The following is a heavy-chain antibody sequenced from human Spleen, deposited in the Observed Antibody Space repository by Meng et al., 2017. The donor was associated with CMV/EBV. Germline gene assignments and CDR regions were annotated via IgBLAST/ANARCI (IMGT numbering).Heavy chain of an antibody. V-gene: IGHV3-73*01. CDR2: IRSKANSYAT. CDR3: TRHWDCSSTSCYFDY. Sequence: FTFSGSAMHWVRQASGKGLEWVGRIRSKANSYATAYAASVKGRFTISRDDSKNTAYLQMNSLKTEDTAVYYCTRHWDCSSTSCYFDYWGQGTLVTVSS. CDR1: FTFSGSA. D-gene: IGHD2-2*01. J-gene: IGHJ4*02.